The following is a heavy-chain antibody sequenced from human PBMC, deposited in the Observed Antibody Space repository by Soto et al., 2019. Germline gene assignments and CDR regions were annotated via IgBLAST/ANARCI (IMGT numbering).Heavy chain of an antibody. CDR2: ISSSGSTM. Sequence: QPGGSLRLSCAASGFTFSSYEMNWVRQAPGKGLEWVSYISSSGSTMYYADSVKGRFTISRDNAKNSLYLQMNSLRAEDTAVYYCARDSRYYDSSDYFDYWGQGTLVTVSS. V-gene: IGHV3-48*03. CDR1: GFTFSSYE. CDR3: ARDSRYYDSSDYFDY. D-gene: IGHD3-22*01. J-gene: IGHJ4*02.